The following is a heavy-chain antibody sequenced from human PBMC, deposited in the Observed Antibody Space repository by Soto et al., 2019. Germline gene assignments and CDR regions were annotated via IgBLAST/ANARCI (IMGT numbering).Heavy chain of an antibody. V-gene: IGHV4-30-2*01. D-gene: IGHD4-17*01. CDR3: ARGQTTVTTFDY. CDR2: IYHSGST. Sequence: SETLSLTCAVSGGSISSGGYSWSLIRQPPGKGLEWIGYIYHSGSTYYNPSLKSRVTISVDRSKNQLSLKLTSVTAADTAVYYCARGQTTVTTFDYWGQGTLVTVSS. J-gene: IGHJ4*02. CDR1: GGSISSGGYS.